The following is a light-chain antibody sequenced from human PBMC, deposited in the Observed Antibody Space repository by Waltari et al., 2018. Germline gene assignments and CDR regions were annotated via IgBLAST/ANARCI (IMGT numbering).Light chain of an antibody. J-gene: IGKJ2*01. CDR1: QTINNF. V-gene: IGKV1-39*01. Sequence: DIQMTQAPSSLSASVGDRVTITCRTSQTINNFLNWYQHKPGKAPELLIYAASTLQSGVPSRFSGGGSWADFTLTISSLQPEDSATYYCQQGDSAPFTFGQGTKLEIK. CDR3: QQGDSAPFT. CDR2: AAS.